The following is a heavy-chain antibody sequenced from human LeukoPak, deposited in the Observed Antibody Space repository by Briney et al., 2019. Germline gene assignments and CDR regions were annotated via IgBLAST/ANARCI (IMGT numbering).Heavy chain of an antibody. V-gene: IGHV4-39*07. CDR1: GGSISSGNFY. CDR3: ARSGPYSSSWYNY. D-gene: IGHD6-13*01. CDR2: INHSGST. J-gene: IGHJ4*02. Sequence: SETLSLTCTVSGGSISSGNFYWSWIRQPPGKGLEWIGEINHSGSTNYNPSLRSRVTISVDTSKNQFSLKLSSVTAADTAVYYCARSGPYSSSWYNYWGQGTPVTVSS.